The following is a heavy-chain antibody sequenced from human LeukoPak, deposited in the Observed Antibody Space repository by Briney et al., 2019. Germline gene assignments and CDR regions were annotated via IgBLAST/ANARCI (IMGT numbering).Heavy chain of an antibody. CDR3: ARVVGGYFGDAFDI. CDR2: IYHSGST. Sequence: SETLSLTCAVSGYSISSGYYWGWIRQPPGKGLEWIGSIYHSGSTYYNPSLKSRVTISVDTSKNQFSLKLSSVTAADTAVYYCARVVGGYFGDAFDIWGQGTMVTVSS. J-gene: IGHJ3*02. D-gene: IGHD5-12*01. CDR1: GYSISSGYY. V-gene: IGHV4-38-2*01.